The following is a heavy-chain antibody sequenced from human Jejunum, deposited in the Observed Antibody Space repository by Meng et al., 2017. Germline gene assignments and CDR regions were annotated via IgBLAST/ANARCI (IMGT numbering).Heavy chain of an antibody. Sequence: GESLKISCEASGFRFNDAWMSWARQAPGKGLEWVGRIKSIADGGTTDYAAPVKDRFTISRDDPKHMLYLQMNNLKTEDTAVYYCTTNRFCSGVDHWGQGTLVTVSS. CDR3: TTNRFCSGVDH. J-gene: IGHJ4*02. CDR1: GFRFNDAW. CDR2: IKSIADGGTT. V-gene: IGHV3-15*01. D-gene: IGHD2-15*01.